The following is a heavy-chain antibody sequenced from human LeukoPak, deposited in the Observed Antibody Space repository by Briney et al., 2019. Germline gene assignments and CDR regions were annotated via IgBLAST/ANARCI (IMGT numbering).Heavy chain of an antibody. V-gene: IGHV4-59*01. J-gene: IGHJ4*02. CDR1: GGSISSYY. D-gene: IGHD3-16*01. Sequence: SETLSLTCTVSGGSISSYYWSWIRLPPGKGLEWIGYLSKSGSTNYSPSLKSRVTISVDTSKNQFSLKLSSVTAAATAVYYCARGRGFGGYETFDYWGQGTLVTVSS. CDR2: LSKSGST. CDR3: ARGRGFGGYETFDY.